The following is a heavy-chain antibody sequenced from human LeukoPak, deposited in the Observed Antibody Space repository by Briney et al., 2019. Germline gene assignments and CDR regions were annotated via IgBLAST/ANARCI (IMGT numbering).Heavy chain of an antibody. V-gene: IGHV3-21*04. Sequence: PGGSLRLSCVASGFTFSSYSMNWVRQAPGKGLEWVSSFTSRSGTIYYADSVKGRFTISRDNAKNTLYLQMNSLRAEDTAVYYCAKQVPPQQLVYFDYWGQGTLVTVSS. CDR3: AKQVPPQQLVYFDY. CDR2: FTSRSGTI. J-gene: IGHJ4*02. D-gene: IGHD6-13*01. CDR1: GFTFSSYS.